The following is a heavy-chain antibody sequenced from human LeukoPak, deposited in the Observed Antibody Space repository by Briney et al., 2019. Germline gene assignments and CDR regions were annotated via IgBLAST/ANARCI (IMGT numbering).Heavy chain of an antibody. Sequence: ASVKVSCKASGYTFTSYYMHWVRQAPGQGLEWMGWINPNSGGTNYAQKFQGRVTMTRDTSISTAYMELSRLRSDDMAVYYCAREIIGSPANFDYWGQGTLVTVSS. D-gene: IGHD2-2*01. J-gene: IGHJ4*02. V-gene: IGHV1-2*02. CDR1: GYTFTSYY. CDR3: AREIIGSPANFDY. CDR2: INPNSGGT.